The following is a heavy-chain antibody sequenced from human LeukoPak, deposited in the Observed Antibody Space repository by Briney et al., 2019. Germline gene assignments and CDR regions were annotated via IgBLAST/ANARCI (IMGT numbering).Heavy chain of an antibody. CDR2: MSNSGST. V-gene: IGHV4-39*01. Sequence: SETLSLTCTVSGGSISSSTYYWGWIRQPPGKGLEWIGTMSNSGSTYYNLSLKSRVTISGDTSKNQFSLILSSVTAADTAVYYCARRSQAAAGRGIDYWGQGTLVTVSS. CDR3: ARRSQAAAGRGIDY. J-gene: IGHJ4*02. CDR1: GGSISSSTYY. D-gene: IGHD6-13*01.